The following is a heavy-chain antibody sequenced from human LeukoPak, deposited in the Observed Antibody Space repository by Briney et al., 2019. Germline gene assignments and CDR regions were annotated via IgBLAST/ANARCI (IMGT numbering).Heavy chain of an antibody. CDR2: LSDSGVYT. CDR1: GFTFSNYA. V-gene: IGHV3-23*01. CDR3: AKKAHYDAYAKYFDY. D-gene: IGHD4-17*01. Sequence: GGSLRLSCAASGFTFSNYAMTWVRQAPGKGLEWVSILSDSGVYTYYADSVKGRFTISRDNSNNMLNLQTNSLRAEDTAVYYCAKKAHYDAYAKYFDYWGQGTLVTVSS. J-gene: IGHJ4*02.